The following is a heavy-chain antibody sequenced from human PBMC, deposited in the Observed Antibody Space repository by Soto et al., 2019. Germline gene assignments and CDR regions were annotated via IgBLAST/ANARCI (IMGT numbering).Heavy chain of an antibody. D-gene: IGHD2-8*01. Sequence: SETLSLTCTVSGGSICSYYWSWIRQPPGKGLEWIGYIYYSGSTNYNPSLKSRVTISVDTSKNQFSLKLSSVTAADTAVYYCARDIMGTNYYYYGMDVWGQGTTVTVSS. CDR2: IYYSGST. CDR1: GGSICSYY. J-gene: IGHJ6*02. V-gene: IGHV4-59*01. CDR3: ARDIMGTNYYYYGMDV.